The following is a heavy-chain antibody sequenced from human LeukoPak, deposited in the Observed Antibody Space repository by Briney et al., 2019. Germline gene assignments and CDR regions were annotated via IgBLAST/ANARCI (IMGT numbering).Heavy chain of an antibody. CDR2: INPNSGGT. D-gene: IGHD2-2*01. J-gene: IGHJ3*02. CDR3: AASRKYQLLGEADDAFDI. V-gene: IGHV1-2*02. Sequence: ASVKVSCKASGYTFTGYYMHWVRQAPGQGLEWMGWINPNSGGTDYAQNFQGRVTMTRDTSITTAHMELSRLRSDDMAVYYCAASRKYQLLGEADDAFDIWGQGTMVTVSS. CDR1: GYTFTGYY.